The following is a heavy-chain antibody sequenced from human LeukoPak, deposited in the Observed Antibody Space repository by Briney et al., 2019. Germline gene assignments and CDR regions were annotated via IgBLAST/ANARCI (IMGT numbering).Heavy chain of an antibody. CDR1: GGSFSGYY. Sequence: PSETLSLTCAVYGGSFSGYYWSWIRQPPGKGLEWTGEINHSGSTNYNPSLKSRVTISVDTSKNQFSLKLSSVTAADTAVYYCARGPLCSSTSCSPFAAFDIWGQGTMVTVSS. D-gene: IGHD2-2*01. CDR2: INHSGST. CDR3: ARGPLCSSTSCSPFAAFDI. V-gene: IGHV4-34*01. J-gene: IGHJ3*02.